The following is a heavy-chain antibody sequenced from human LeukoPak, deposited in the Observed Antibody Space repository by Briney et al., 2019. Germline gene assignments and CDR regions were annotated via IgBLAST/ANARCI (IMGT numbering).Heavy chain of an antibody. J-gene: IGHJ6*02. CDR1: GFSFSSYA. CDR3: ARDTAGVGGSSSGYYYGMDV. CDR2: ISGDGTRT. Sequence: GGSLRLSCAASGFSFSSYAMTWARQAPVKGLEWVSAISGDGTRTYYADSVKGRFTISRDNAKNSPYLQMNSLRAEDTAVYYCARDTAGVGGSSSGYYYGMDVWGQGTTVTVSS. V-gene: IGHV3-23*01. D-gene: IGHD6-6*01.